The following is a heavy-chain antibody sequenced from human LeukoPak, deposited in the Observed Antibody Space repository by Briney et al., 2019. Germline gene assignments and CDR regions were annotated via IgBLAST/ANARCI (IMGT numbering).Heavy chain of an antibody. CDR3: ARDRNSWVVVTASDFDY. V-gene: IGHV3-30*04. Sequence: GGSLRLSCAAPGFTFSSYAMHWVRQAPGKGLEWVAVISYDGSNKYYADSVKGRFTISRDNSKNTLYLQMNSLRAEDTAVYYCARDRNSWVVVTASDFDYWGQGTLVTVSS. D-gene: IGHD2-21*02. J-gene: IGHJ4*02. CDR1: GFTFSSYA. CDR2: ISYDGSNK.